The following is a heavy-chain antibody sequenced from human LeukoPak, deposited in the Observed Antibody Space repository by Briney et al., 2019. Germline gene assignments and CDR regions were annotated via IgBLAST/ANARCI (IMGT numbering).Heavy chain of an antibody. CDR2: IYYSGST. D-gene: IGHD6-13*01. CDR1: GGPISSYY. J-gene: IGHJ4*02. Sequence: PSETLSLTCTVSGGPISSYYCRWIRQPPGEGLEWIGDIYYSGSTNYHRPLKCRVTISVDTSKHQFSLQLSSVTAADTAVHDLPRDIGTAPGGDWGEGTLVTVAS. V-gene: IGHV4-59*01. CDR3: PRDIGTAPGGD.